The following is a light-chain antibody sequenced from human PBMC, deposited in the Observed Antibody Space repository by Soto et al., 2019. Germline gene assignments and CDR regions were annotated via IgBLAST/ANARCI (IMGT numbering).Light chain of an antibody. Sequence: DIQMTQSPSSLSASVGDRVTITGRASQSVINYLHWYQQKPGKAPNLLIYDISTLQRGVPSRFSGSGSGTDFTLTISNLQPEDSASYYCQQSDSTPRTFGQGTKVDIK. CDR2: DIS. J-gene: IGKJ1*01. CDR3: QQSDSTPRT. V-gene: IGKV1-39*01. CDR1: QSVINY.